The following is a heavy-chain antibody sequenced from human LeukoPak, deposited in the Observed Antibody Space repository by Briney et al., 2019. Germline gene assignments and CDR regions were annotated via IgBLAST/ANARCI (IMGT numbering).Heavy chain of an antibody. CDR2: IYYIGTT. V-gene: IGHV4-59*01. D-gene: IGHD4-17*01. CDR1: GGSISYSY. J-gene: IGHJ4*02. Sequence: SETLSPTCTVSGGSISYSYWTWIRQPPGKGLEWIGYIYYIGTTNYNPSLKSRVTISLDTSKNQFSLKLSSVTAADTAVYYCARGDYGVDHWGQGTLVTVSS. CDR3: ARGDYGVDH.